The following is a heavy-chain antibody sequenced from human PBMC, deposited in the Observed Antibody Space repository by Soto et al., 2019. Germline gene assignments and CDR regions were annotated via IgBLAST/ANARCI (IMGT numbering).Heavy chain of an antibody. J-gene: IGHJ4*02. D-gene: IGHD5-12*01. CDR3: AREMREEIHSGYDIDY. CDR2: IYTTGNT. Sequence: PSETLSLTCTVSGGSISNYNWNWIRQHAGKGLEWIGRIYTTGNTNYNPSLNSRVTISIDTSKNQFSLKMTAVNAADTAVYYCAREMREEIHSGYDIDYWGQGTLVTVSS. V-gene: IGHV4-4*07. CDR1: GGSISNYN.